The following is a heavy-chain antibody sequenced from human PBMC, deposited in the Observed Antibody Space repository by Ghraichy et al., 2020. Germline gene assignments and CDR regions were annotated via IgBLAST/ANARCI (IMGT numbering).Heavy chain of an antibody. CDR3: AGGSCWLIDY. J-gene: IGHJ4*03. Sequence: GGSLRLSCEASGCTFNTYWMNWVRQVPGKGLEWVANLEGDGSEKNYVDSVKGRFTISRDNAKNSVFLQMDSLRVDDRGVYYCAGGSCWLIDYWGHGTLVTVSS. CDR2: LEGDGSEK. V-gene: IGHV3-7*04. D-gene: IGHD6-19*01. CDR1: GCTFNTYW.